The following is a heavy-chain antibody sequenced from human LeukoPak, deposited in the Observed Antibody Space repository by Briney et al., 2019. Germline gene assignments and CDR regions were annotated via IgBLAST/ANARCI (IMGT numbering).Heavy chain of an antibody. CDR3: ARSREGYYYDSSGPDAFDI. Sequence: SETLSLTCTVSGGSISSSSYYWGWIRQTPGKGLEWIGSIYYSGSTYYNPSLKSRVTISVDTSKNQFSLKLSSVTAADTAVYYCARSREGYYYDSSGPDAFDIWGQGTMVTVSS. V-gene: IGHV4-39*01. CDR2: IYYSGST. J-gene: IGHJ3*02. D-gene: IGHD3-22*01. CDR1: GGSISSSSYY.